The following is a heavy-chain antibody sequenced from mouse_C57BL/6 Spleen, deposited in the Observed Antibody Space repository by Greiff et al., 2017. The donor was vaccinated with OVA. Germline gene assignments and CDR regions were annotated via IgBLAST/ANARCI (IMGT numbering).Heavy chain of an antibody. CDR2: IHPSDSDT. Sequence: QVQLKQPGAELVKPGASVKVSCKASGYTFTSYWMHWVKQRPGQGLEWIGRIHPSDSDTNYNQKFKGKATMTVDKSSSTAYMQLSSLTSVDSADYYCAIDGYYGWFAYWGQGTLVTVSA. V-gene: IGHV1-74*01. D-gene: IGHD2-3*01. J-gene: IGHJ3*01. CDR1: GYTFTSYW. CDR3: AIDGYYGWFAY.